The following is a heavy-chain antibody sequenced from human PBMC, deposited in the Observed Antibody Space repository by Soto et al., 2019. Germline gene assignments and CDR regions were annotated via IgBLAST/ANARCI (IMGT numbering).Heavy chain of an antibody. Sequence: GGSLRLSCAASGFTFSSYAMHWVRQAPGKGLEWVAVISYDGSNKYYADSVKGRFTISRDNSKNTLYLQMNSLRAEDTAVYYCARDSRFLNHYDSSYDPPAFDIWGQGTMVTVSS. CDR2: ISYDGSNK. CDR1: GFTFSSYA. CDR3: ARDSRFLNHYDSSYDPPAFDI. V-gene: IGHV3-30-3*01. D-gene: IGHD3-22*01. J-gene: IGHJ3*02.